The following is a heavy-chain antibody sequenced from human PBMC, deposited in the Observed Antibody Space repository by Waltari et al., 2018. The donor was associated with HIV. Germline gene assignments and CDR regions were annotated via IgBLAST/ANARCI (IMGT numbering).Heavy chain of an antibody. J-gene: IGHJ4*02. CDR1: GGSISSSSYY. CDR3: ARLEIDNSGYYYDDH. CDR2: IYYSVRT. D-gene: IGHD3-22*01. Sequence: QLQLQESGPGLVKPSETLSLTCTVSGGSISSSSYYWGWIRQPPGKGLEWIGNIYYSVRTYYSPSLKSRVTRSVDTSKKQFSLKLSSVTAADTAVYYCARLEIDNSGYYYDDHWGQGTLVTVSS. V-gene: IGHV4-39*01.